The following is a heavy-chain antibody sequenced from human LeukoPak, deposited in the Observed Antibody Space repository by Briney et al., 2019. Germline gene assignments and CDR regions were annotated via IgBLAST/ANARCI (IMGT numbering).Heavy chain of an antibody. CDR3: ARVTGFHFDYFDY. CDR1: GGTFSSYA. D-gene: IGHD1-1*01. V-gene: IGHV1-69*01. CDR2: IIPIFGSA. J-gene: IGHJ4*02. Sequence: GPSVKVSCKASGGTFSSYAISWVRQAPGQGLEWMGGIIPIFGSANYAQKFQGRVTITADESTSTAYMELSSLRSEDTAVYYCARVTGFHFDYFDYWGQGTLVTVSS.